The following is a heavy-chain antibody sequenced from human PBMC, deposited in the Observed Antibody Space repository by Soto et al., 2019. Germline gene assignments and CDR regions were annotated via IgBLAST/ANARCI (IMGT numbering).Heavy chain of an antibody. J-gene: IGHJ5*02. CDR1: GFSVSTCGVC. D-gene: IGHD3-22*01. V-gene: IGHV2-5*02. CDR2: IYWDDDK. CDR3: AHRRTYYYESHPFDP. Sequence: QITLKESGPTLVKPTQTLTLTRTFSGFSVSTCGVCVGWIGQPPGKALEWLALIYWDDDKRYSPALKIRLTITNDTSKNQVVLTMTNMDPVVTATYYCAHRRTYYYESHPFDPWGKGTLVTVSS.